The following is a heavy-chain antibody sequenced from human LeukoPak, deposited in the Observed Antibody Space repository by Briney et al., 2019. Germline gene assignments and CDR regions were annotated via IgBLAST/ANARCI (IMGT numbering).Heavy chain of an antibody. CDR2: IYSSGDE. Sequence: GVTLRLSCAASGFAVSSKYMSWVRQTPGKGLQWVALIYSSGDEYTPDSVKGRFTISRDDSENTLYLQIDSLRAEDTAVYYCATGYYFGSGSYGYLDYWGQGALVTVSS. V-gene: IGHV3-53*01. CDR1: GFAVSSKY. J-gene: IGHJ4*02. CDR3: ATGYYFGSGSYGYLDY. D-gene: IGHD3-10*01.